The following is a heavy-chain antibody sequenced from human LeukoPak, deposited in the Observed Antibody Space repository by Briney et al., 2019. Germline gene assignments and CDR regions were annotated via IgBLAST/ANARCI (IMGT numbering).Heavy chain of an antibody. CDR1: GFTFSSYA. D-gene: IGHD1-26*01. V-gene: IGHV3-30-3*01. J-gene: IGHJ4*02. CDR2: ISYDGSNK. CDR3: ARDRSLQWEQRSSYFDY. Sequence: GRSLRLSCAASGFTFSSYAMHWVRQAPGKGLEWVAVISYDGSNKYYADSVKGRFTISRDNSKNTLYLQMNSLRAEDTAVYYCARDRSLQWEQRSSYFDYWGQGTLVIVSS.